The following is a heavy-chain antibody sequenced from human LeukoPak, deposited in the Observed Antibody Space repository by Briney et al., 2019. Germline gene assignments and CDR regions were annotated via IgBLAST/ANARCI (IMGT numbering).Heavy chain of an antibody. Sequence: SETLSLTCTVSGGFISSYYWSWIRQPPGKGLEWIGYIYYSGSTNYNPSLKSRVTISVDTSKNQFSLKLSSVTAADTAVYYCAGRTGTLDYWGQGTLVTVSS. CDR3: AGRTGTLDY. V-gene: IGHV4-59*08. CDR1: GGFISSYY. D-gene: IGHD1-7*01. J-gene: IGHJ4*02. CDR2: IYYSGST.